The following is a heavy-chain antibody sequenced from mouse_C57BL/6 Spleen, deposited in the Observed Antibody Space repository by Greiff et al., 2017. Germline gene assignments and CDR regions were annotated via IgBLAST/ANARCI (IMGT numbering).Heavy chain of an antibody. CDR2: ISYDGSN. V-gene: IGHV3-6*01. D-gene: IGHD1-1*01. Sequence: EVQLVESGPGLVKPSQSLSLTCSVTGYSITSGYYWNWIRQFPGNKLEWMGYISYDGSNKYNPSLKNRISITRDTSKNQFFLKLNSVTTEDTATYYCATDDGSRHWYFDVWGTGTTVTVSS. J-gene: IGHJ1*03. CDR3: ATDDGSRHWYFDV. CDR1: GYSITSGYY.